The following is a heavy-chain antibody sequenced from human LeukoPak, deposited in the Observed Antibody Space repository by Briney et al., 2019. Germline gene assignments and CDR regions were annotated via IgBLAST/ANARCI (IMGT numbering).Heavy chain of an antibody. Sequence: SETLSLTCAVYGGSFSGYYWSWIRQPPGKGLEWIGEINHSGSTNYNPSLKSRVTISVDTSKNQFSLKLSSVTAADTAVYYCARGSPLVLRFLEWLSVPGAFDIWGQGTMVTVSS. CDR2: INHSGST. CDR1: GGSFSGYY. V-gene: IGHV4-34*01. D-gene: IGHD3-3*01. CDR3: ARGSPLVLRFLEWLSVPGAFDI. J-gene: IGHJ3*02.